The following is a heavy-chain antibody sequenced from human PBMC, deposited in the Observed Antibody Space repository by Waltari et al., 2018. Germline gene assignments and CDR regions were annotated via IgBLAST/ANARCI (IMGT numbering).Heavy chain of an antibody. CDR1: GASISSYY. Sequence: QVQLQASGPGLVKPSATLSLTCTVSGASISSYYWSWIRQPPGKGLEWIGYISYTGSTNYNPSLKSRVTFSVDTSKNQFSLKLSSATAADTAVYYCARALVTTRIYFDYWGLGTLVTVSS. D-gene: IGHD5-12*01. CDR2: ISYTGST. CDR3: ARALVTTRIYFDY. J-gene: IGHJ4*02. V-gene: IGHV4-59*08.